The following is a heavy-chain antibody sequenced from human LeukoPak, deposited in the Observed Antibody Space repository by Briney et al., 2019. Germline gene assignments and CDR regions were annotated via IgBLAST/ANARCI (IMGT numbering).Heavy chain of an antibody. Sequence: PGGSLRLSCAASGFTFSTSGMHWVRQAPGKGLEWVANINQDGGEKYYVDSVKGRFTISRDNAKNSLYLQMNSLRAEDTAVYHCATGRSCTTCYLPDYWGQGTLVTVSS. J-gene: IGHJ4*02. CDR2: INQDGGEK. CDR1: GFTFSTSG. V-gene: IGHV3-7*01. D-gene: IGHD2-2*01. CDR3: ATGRSCTTCYLPDY.